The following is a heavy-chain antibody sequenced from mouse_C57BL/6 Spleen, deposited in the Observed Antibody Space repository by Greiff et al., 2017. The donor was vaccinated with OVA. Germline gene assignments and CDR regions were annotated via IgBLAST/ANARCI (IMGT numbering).Heavy chain of an antibody. CDR2: ISYDGSN. CDR3: ARRDYGSSYGWYFDV. Sequence: VQLQQSGPGLVKPSQSLSLTCSVTGYSFTSGYYWNWIRQFPGNKLEWMGYISYDGSNNYNPSLNNRISITRNPSKNQFFLKLNSVTTEDTATYYCARRDYGSSYGWYFDVWGTGTTVTVSS. V-gene: IGHV3-6*01. D-gene: IGHD1-1*01. J-gene: IGHJ1*03. CDR1: GYSFTSGYY.